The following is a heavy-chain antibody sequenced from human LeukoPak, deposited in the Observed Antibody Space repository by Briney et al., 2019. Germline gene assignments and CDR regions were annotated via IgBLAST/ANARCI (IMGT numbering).Heavy chain of an antibody. CDR2: ISAYNGNT. CDR3: AREGWATIFGVVITGSAFDI. D-gene: IGHD3-3*01. J-gene: IGHJ3*02. V-gene: IGHV1-18*01. Sequence: ASVKVSCKASGYTFTSYGISWVRQAPGQGLEWMGWISAYNGNTNHAQKLQGRVTMTTDTSTSTAYMELRSLRSDDTAVYYCAREGWATIFGVVITGSAFDIWGQGTMVTVSS. CDR1: GYTFTSYG.